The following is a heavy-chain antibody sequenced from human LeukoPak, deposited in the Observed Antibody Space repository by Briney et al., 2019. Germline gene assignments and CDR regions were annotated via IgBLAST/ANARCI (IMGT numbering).Heavy chain of an antibody. CDR2: MNPNSGNT. V-gene: IGHV1-8*02. CDR1: GYTFTDYG. J-gene: IGHJ4*02. CDR3: ARGFKRPQV. D-gene: IGHD6-6*01. Sequence: GASVKVSCKASGYTFTDYGISWVRQAPGQGLEWMGWMNPNSGNTGYAQKFQGRVTMTRNTSISTAYMELSSLRSEDTAVYYCARGFKRPQVWGQGTLVTVSS.